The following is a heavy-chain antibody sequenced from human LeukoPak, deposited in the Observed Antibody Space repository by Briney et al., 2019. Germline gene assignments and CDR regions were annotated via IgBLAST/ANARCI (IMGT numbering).Heavy chain of an antibody. J-gene: IGHJ3*02. V-gene: IGHV3-74*01. CDR2: INSDGSST. CDR3: ARGPHIVVVVAANDDAFDI. CDR1: GFTFSSYW. Sequence: GGSLRLSCAASGFTFSSYWMHWVRQAPGKGLVWVSRINSDGSSTSYADSVKGRFTISRDNAKNSLYLQMNSLRAEDTAVYYCARGPHIVVVVAANDDAFDIWGQGTMVTVSS. D-gene: IGHD2-15*01.